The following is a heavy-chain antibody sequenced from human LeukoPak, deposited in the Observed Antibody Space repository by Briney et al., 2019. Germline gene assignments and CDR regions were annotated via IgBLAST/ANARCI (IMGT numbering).Heavy chain of an antibody. CDR1: GVSISSYY. Sequence: TSETLSLTCTVSGVSISSYYWSWIRQPPGKGLEWIGYIYYSGSTNYNPSLKSRVTISVDTSKNQFSLKLSSVTAADTAVYYCARGNASPFDYWGQGTLVTVSS. CDR2: IYYSGST. J-gene: IGHJ4*02. V-gene: IGHV4-59*01. CDR3: ARGNASPFDY.